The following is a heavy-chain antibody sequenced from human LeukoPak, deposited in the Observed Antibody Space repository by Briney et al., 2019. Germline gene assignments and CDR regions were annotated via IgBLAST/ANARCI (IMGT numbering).Heavy chain of an antibody. J-gene: IGHJ4*02. D-gene: IGHD3-22*01. Sequence: GASVKVSCKASGYTFTGYYMHWVRQAPGQGLEWMGWINPNSGGTSYAQKFQGRVTMTRDTSISTAYMELSRLRSDDTAVYYCARVPTYYYDSSGYYPFDYWGQGTLVTVSS. CDR2: INPNSGGT. V-gene: IGHV1-2*02. CDR1: GYTFTGYY. CDR3: ARVPTYYYDSSGYYPFDY.